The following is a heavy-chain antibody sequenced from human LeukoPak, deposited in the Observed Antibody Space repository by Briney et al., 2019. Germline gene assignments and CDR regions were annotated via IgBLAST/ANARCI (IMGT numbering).Heavy chain of an antibody. J-gene: IGHJ4*02. Sequence: GGSLRLSCTVSGSIFGDYAMSWVRQAPGKGLEWVGLIRSKGYGGTAEYAASVKGRLTISRDDSKSIAYLQVDSLKTEDTGVYYCTRGGQELGKGYFFDYWGQGILVTVSS. D-gene: IGHD6-13*01. CDR1: GSIFGDYA. CDR2: IRSKGYGGTA. V-gene: IGHV3-49*04. CDR3: TRGGQELGKGYFFDY.